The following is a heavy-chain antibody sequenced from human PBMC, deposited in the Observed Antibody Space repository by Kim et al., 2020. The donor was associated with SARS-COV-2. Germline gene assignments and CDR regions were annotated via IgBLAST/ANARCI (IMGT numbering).Heavy chain of an antibody. J-gene: IGHJ4*02. D-gene: IGHD3-10*01. CDR3: ARDGLWSFDY. CDR2: ISYDGSNK. Sequence: GGSLRLSCAASGFTFSSYAMHWVRQAPGKGLEWVAVISYDGSNKYYADSVKGRFTISRDNSKNTLYLQMNSLRAEDTAVYYCARDGLWSFDYWGQGTLVTVSS. CDR1: GFTFSSYA. V-gene: IGHV3-30*04.